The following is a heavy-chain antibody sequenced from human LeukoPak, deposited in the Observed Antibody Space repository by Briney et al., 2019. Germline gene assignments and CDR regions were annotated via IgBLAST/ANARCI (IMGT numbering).Heavy chain of an antibody. CDR2: IYYSGST. V-gene: IGHV4-59*08. D-gene: IGHD2-2*01. CDR3: ASSTSYHYGMDV. J-gene: IGHJ6*02. Sequence: SETLSLTCTVSGGSISSYYWSWIRQPPGKGLEWIGYIYYSGSTNYNPSLKSRVTISVDTSKNQFSLKLSSVTAADTAVYYCASSTSYHYGMDVWGQGTTVTVSS. CDR1: GGSISSYY.